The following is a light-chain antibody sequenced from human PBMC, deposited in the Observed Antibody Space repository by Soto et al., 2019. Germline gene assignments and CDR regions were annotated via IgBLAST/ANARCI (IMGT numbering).Light chain of an antibody. CDR1: QSISNW. Sequence: DIQMTQSPSTLSASVGDRVTITCRASQSISNWLAWYQQKPGKAPKVLIYKTSILESGVPPRFSGSGSGTDFPLTISSLQPDDVATYYCQQYNSYSWTFGQGTKVEIK. J-gene: IGKJ1*01. V-gene: IGKV1-5*03. CDR2: KTS. CDR3: QQYNSYSWT.